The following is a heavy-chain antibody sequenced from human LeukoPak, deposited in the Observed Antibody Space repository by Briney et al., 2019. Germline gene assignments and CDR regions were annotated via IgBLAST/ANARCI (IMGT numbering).Heavy chain of an antibody. CDR1: GFTFSSYG. J-gene: IGHJ4*02. CDR3: ARFLYYYDSSGPLDY. D-gene: IGHD3-22*01. Sequence: GRSLRLSCAASGFTFSSYGMHWVRQAPGKGLEWVAVIWYDGSNKYYADSVKGRFTISRDNSKNTLYHQMNSLRAEDTAVYYCARFLYYYDSSGPLDYWGQGTLVTVSS. CDR2: IWYDGSNK. V-gene: IGHV3-33*01.